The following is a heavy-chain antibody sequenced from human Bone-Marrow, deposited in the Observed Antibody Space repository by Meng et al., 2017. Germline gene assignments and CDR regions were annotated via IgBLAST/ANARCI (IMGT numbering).Heavy chain of an antibody. CDR3: ARGPSGSYPLEYFQH. Sequence: QVQLVPSGAEVKKPGASVKVSCKASGYTFTSYAMHWVRQAPGQRLEWMGWINAGNGNTKYSQKFQGRVTITRDTSASTAYMELSSLRSEDTAVYYCARGPSGSYPLEYFQHWGQGTLVTVSS. V-gene: IGHV1-3*01. D-gene: IGHD1-26*01. J-gene: IGHJ1*01. CDR2: INAGNGNT. CDR1: GYTFTSYA.